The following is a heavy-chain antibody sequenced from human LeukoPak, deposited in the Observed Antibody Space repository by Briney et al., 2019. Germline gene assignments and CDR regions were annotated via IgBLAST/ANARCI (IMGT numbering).Heavy chain of an antibody. J-gene: IGHJ4*02. Sequence: SETLSLTCTVSGGSINSYYWSWIRQPAGKGLEWIGRIYTSGSTNYNPSLKSRVTMSVDTSKNQFSLKLSSVTAADTAVYYCARDGQYCSSTSCYPDYWGQGTLVTVSS. CDR1: GGSINSYY. D-gene: IGHD2-2*01. CDR3: ARDGQYCSSTSCYPDY. CDR2: IYTSGST. V-gene: IGHV4-4*07.